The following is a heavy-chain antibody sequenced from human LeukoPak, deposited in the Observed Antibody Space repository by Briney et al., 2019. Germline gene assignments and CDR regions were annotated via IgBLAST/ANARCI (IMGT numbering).Heavy chain of an antibody. V-gene: IGHV4-34*01. D-gene: IGHD3-10*01. Sequence: SETQSLTCAVYGGSFSGYYWSWIRQPPGKGLEWIGEINHSGSANYNPSLKSRVTISVDTSKNQFSLKLSSVTAADTAVYYCARGGGLRVREEFDYWGQGTLVTVSS. J-gene: IGHJ4*02. CDR2: INHSGSA. CDR3: ARGGGLRVREEFDY. CDR1: GGSFSGYY.